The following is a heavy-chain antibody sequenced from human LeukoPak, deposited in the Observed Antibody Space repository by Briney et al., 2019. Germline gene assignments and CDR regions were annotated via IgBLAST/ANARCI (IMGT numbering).Heavy chain of an antibody. CDR3: AKRFPSGAVAGTDYIDY. D-gene: IGHD6-19*01. CDR2: ISYDGSNK. J-gene: IGHJ4*02. Sequence: GRSLRLSCVASGFIFSSYGMHWVRQAPGKGLEWVAVISYDGSNKYYADSVKGRFTISRDNSKNTLYLQMNSLRAEDTALYYCAKRFPSGAVAGTDYIDYWGQGTLVTVSS. CDR1: GFIFSSYG. V-gene: IGHV3-30*18.